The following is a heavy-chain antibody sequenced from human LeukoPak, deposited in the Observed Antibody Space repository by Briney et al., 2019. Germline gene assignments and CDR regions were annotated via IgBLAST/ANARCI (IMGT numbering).Heavy chain of an antibody. CDR1: GFTFSSFA. J-gene: IGHJ4*02. Sequence: PGGSLRLSCSASGFTFSSFALSWVRQAPGKGLEWVSAISGSGGSTYYADSVKGRFTISRDNSKNTLYLQMNSLRAEDTAVYYCARRNIAAAALDYWGQGTLVTVSS. D-gene: IGHD6-13*01. V-gene: IGHV3-23*01. CDR3: ARRNIAAAALDY. CDR2: ISGSGGST.